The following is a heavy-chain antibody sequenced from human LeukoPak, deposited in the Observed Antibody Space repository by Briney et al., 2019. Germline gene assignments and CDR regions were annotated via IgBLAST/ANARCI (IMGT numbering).Heavy chain of an antibody. Sequence: GGSLRLSCAASGFTFSTHSMNRVRQAPGKGLEWVSSITSSSAYIYYADSVRGRFTISRDNAENSLFLQMNSLRVEDTAVYYCARAGVVDFTNYGSATFDYWGQGTLVTVSS. CDR2: ITSSSAYI. CDR1: GFTFSTHS. D-gene: IGHD4-11*01. J-gene: IGHJ4*02. V-gene: IGHV3-21*01. CDR3: ARAGVVDFTNYGSATFDY.